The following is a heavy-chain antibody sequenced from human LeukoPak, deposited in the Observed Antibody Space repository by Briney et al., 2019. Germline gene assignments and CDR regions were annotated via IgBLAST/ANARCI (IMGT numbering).Heavy chain of an antibody. CDR1: GGSISSYY. J-gene: IGHJ4*02. CDR2: IYYSGST. V-gene: IGHV4-59*01. Sequence: SETLSLTCTVSGGSISSYYWSWIRQPPGKGLEWIGYIYYSGSTNYNPSLKSRVTISVDTSKNQFSLKLSSGTAADTAVYYCARGGSSSESDYWGQGTLVTVSS. D-gene: IGHD6-6*01. CDR3: ARGGSSSESDY.